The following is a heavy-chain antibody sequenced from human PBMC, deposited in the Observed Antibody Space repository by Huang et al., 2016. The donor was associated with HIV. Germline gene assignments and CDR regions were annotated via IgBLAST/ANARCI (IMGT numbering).Heavy chain of an antibody. CDR3: ATKTGAMDI. J-gene: IGHJ6*02. CDR2: IKQDESEK. D-gene: IGHD1-7*01. V-gene: IGHV3-7*01. Sequence: VESGGRLVQPGGSIRLSCVGSTFSFGAYWMSWVRQTAGKGLGWVANIKQDESEKNYVESVKGRFNISRDNAKKILFLQMDNVRVEDTATYYCATKTGAMDIWGQGTAVTVS. CDR1: TFSFGAYW.